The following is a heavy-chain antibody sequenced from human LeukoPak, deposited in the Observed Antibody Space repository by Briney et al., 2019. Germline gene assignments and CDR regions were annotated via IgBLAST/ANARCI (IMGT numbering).Heavy chain of an antibody. V-gene: IGHV3-7*01. Sequence: PGGSLRLSCVASGFTFSSYWMAWVRQAPGKGPEWVSNIRQNGNEKYYVDSVKGRFTISKDNAKNLLFLQMNSLRAEDTAVYYCARQDHSKYAYWGQGTPVTVSS. D-gene: IGHD4-11*01. CDR3: ARQDHSKYAY. J-gene: IGHJ1*01. CDR1: GFTFSSYW. CDR2: IRQNGNEK.